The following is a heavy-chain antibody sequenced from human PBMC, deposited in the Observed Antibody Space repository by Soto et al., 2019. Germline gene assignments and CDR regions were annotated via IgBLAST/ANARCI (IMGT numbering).Heavy chain of an antibody. J-gene: IGHJ4*02. Sequence: QITLKESGPTLVKPTQTLTLTCSFSGFSLTNSGVGVGWIRQPPGKALEWLAFIYWDDEKHYRPSLQSRLTVTKETAKNPVVLTMTNMDPVDTATYYCAHTRSITYYGGGGDFDYWGQGTLVIVSS. D-gene: IGHD3-10*01. CDR3: AHTRSITYYGGGGDFDY. V-gene: IGHV2-5*02. CDR2: IYWDDEK. CDR1: GFSLTNSGVG.